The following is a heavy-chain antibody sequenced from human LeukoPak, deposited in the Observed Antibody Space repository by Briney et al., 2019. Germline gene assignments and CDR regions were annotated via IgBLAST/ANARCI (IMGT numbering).Heavy chain of an antibody. CDR3: AKDSGPFGELTDDAFDI. D-gene: IGHD3-10*01. J-gene: IGHJ3*02. Sequence: PGGSLRLSCAASGFPFSSYWMTWVRQAPGKGLEWVANIKQDGGEKYYVDSVKGRFTISRDNAKNSLYLQMNSLRAEDTALYYCAKDSGPFGELTDDAFDIWGQGTMVTVSS. CDR1: GFPFSSYW. V-gene: IGHV3-7*03. CDR2: IKQDGGEK.